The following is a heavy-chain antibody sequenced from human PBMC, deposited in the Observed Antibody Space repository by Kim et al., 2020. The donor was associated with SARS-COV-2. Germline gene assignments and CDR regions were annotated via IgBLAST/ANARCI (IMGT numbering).Heavy chain of an antibody. J-gene: IGHJ3*02. CDR1: GGTFSSYA. V-gene: IGHV1-69*04. CDR2: IIPILGIA. D-gene: IGHD6-25*01. Sequence: SVKVSCKASGGTFSSYAISWVRQAPGQGLEWMGRIIPILGIANYAQKFQGRVTITADKSTITAYMELSSLRSEDTAVYYCARDRLHEAFDIWGQGTMVTVSS. CDR3: ARDRLHEAFDI.